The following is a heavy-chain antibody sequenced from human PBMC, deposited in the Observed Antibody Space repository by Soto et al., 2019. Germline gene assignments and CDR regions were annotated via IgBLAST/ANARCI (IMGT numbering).Heavy chain of an antibody. J-gene: IGHJ4*02. Sequence: EVQLVESGGGLVQPGGSLRLSCAASGFTFSSYEMNWVRQAPGKGLEWVSYISSSGSTIYYADSVKGRFTISRDNAKNSLYLQMNILRAEDTAVYYCARYLPPWQLHYWGQGTLVTVSS. CDR2: ISSSGSTI. V-gene: IGHV3-48*03. CDR1: GFTFSSYE. D-gene: IGHD1-1*01. CDR3: ARYLPPWQLHY.